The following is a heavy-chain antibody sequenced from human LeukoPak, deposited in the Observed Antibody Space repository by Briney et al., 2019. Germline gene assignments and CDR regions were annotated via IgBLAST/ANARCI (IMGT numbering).Heavy chain of an antibody. CDR1: GYSFTSYW. J-gene: IGHJ4*02. D-gene: IGHD2-2*01. CDR2: IYPGDSNT. V-gene: IGHV5-51*01. CDR3: ARRGSCTSTSCYEYFDY. Sequence: GESLKISCKGSGYSFTSYWIGWVRQMPGKGLEWMGIIYPGDSNTRYSPSFQGQVTISADKSISTAYLQWSSLKASDTAVYYCARRGSCTSTSCYEYFDYWGQGTLVTVSS.